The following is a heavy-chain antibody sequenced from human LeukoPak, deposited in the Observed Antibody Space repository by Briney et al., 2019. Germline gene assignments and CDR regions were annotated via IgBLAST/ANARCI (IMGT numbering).Heavy chain of an antibody. V-gene: IGHV3-30*02. D-gene: IGHD3-16*02. CDR3: AREVDVKSYYDYVWGSYRGSFDY. CDR2: TRFDDSYK. CDR1: GFSFSSSG. Sequence: PGGSLRLSCAASGFSFSSSGMHWVRQAPGKGPEWVAFTRFDDSYKAYGDSVKGRFTISRDNAKNSLYLQMNSLRAEDTAVYYCAREVDVKSYYDYVWGSYRGSFDYWGQGTLVTVSS. J-gene: IGHJ4*02.